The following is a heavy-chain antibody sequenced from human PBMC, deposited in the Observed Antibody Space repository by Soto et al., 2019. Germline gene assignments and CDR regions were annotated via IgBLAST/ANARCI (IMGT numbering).Heavy chain of an antibody. CDR3: AKDNGSGWFPPDCFDY. CDR2: ISGSGGST. V-gene: IGHV3-23*01. CDR1: GFTFSSYA. Sequence: EVQLLESGGGLVQPGGSLRLSCAASGFTFSSYAMSWVRKAPGKGLEWVSAISGSGGSTYYAYSGNGRFTISRDNSKNTLYPEMNSLRSEDPAVYYCAKDNGSGWFPPDCFDYWGQGTLVTVSS. J-gene: IGHJ4*02. D-gene: IGHD6-19*01.